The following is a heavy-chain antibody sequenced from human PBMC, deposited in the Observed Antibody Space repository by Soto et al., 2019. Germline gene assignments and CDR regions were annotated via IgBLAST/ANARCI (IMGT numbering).Heavy chain of an antibody. J-gene: IGHJ1*01. CDR3: ATEFGDCSGGSCYLGYSQH. CDR1: GFTFSSHG. D-gene: IGHD2-15*01. CDR2: IWYDGSKK. Sequence: QVQLVESGGGVVQPGRSLRLACAASGFTFSSHGMNWVRQAPGKGLEWVAIIWYDGSKKYYADSVKGRFIISRDDSKNTLYLQMNSLRAEDTAVYYCATEFGDCSGGSCYLGYSQHWGQGTLVTVSS. V-gene: IGHV3-33*01.